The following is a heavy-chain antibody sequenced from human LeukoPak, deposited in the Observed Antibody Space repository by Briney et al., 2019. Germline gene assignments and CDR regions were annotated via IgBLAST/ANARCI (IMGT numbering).Heavy chain of an antibody. D-gene: IGHD1-1*01. CDR2: INPNSGGT. V-gene: IGHV1-2*02. J-gene: IGHJ4*02. CDR1: GNTFTAFY. Sequence: ASVKASWKASGNTFTAFYMHWGRQCSGPGLEWMGWINPNSGGTNYAQKFQGRVTMTRDTSISTAYMELSRLRSDDTAVYYCARDEEHYFDYWGQGTLVTVSS. CDR3: ARDEEHYFDY.